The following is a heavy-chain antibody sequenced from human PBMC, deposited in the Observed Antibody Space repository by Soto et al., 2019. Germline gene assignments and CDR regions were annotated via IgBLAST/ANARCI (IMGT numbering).Heavy chain of an antibody. Sequence: ASVKVSCKASGYTFTGYYMHWVRQAPGQGLEWMGWINPNSGGTNYAQKFQGWVTMTRDTSISTAYMELSRLRSDDTAVYYCARVLSVGYCSGGSCYNNYFDYWGQGTLVTVSS. CDR2: INPNSGGT. J-gene: IGHJ4*02. CDR3: ARVLSVGYCSGGSCYNNYFDY. CDR1: GYTFTGYY. V-gene: IGHV1-2*04. D-gene: IGHD2-15*01.